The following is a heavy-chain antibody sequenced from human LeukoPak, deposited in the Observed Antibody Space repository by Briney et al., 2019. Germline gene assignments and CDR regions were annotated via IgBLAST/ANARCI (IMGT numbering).Heavy chain of an antibody. V-gene: IGHV3-30-3*01. J-gene: IGHJ4*02. CDR2: ISYDGSNK. CDR1: GFTFSSYA. Sequence: GGSLRLSCAASGFTFSSYAMHWVRQAPGKGLEWVAVISYDGSNKCYADSVKGRFTISRDNSKNTLYLQMNSLRAEDTAVYYCARDYDILAGYLDYWGQGTLVTVSS. CDR3: ARDYDILAGYLDY. D-gene: IGHD3-9*01.